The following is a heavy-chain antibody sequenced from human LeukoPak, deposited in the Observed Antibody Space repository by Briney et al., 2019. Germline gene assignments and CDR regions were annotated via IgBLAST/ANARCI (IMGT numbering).Heavy chain of an antibody. CDR1: GGSISSSGYY. V-gene: IGHV4-39*07. D-gene: IGHD1-26*01. J-gene: IGHJ4*02. Sequence: SETLSLTCTVSGGSISSSGYYWGWIRQPPGKGLEWIGEINHNGSTNYNPSLKSRVTISVDTSKNQFSLKLSSVTAADTAVYYCARRKYSGSYYRIWHFDYWGQGTLVTVSS. CDR2: INHNGST. CDR3: ARRKYSGSYYRIWHFDY.